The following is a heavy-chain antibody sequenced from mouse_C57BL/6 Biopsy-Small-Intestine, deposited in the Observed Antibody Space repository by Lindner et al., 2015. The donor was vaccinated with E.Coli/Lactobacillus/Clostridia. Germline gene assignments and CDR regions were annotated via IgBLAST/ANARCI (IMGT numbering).Heavy chain of an antibody. CDR2: IDPSDGST. CDR1: GYTFTSYY. CDR3: TRAEERFGAPYGMDV. Sequence: SVKVSCKASGYTFTSYYMHWVRQAPGQGLEWMGTIDPSDGSTTYALKFQGRVTMTRDTSTSTVYMEVSSLRSEDTAMYYCTRAEERFGAPYGMDVWGQGTTVTVSS. J-gene: IGHJ1*01. D-gene: IGHD1-1*01. V-gene: IGHV1S127*01.